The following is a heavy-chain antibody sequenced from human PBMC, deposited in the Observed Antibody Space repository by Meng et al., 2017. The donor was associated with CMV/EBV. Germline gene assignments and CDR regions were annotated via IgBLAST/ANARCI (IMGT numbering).Heavy chain of an antibody. D-gene: IGHD4-17*01. CDR2: ISYDGSNK. CDR3: ARVHFGDYGMDY. CDR1: GFTFSSYA. J-gene: IGHJ4*02. V-gene: IGHV3-30*14. Sequence: GGSLRLSCAASGFTFSSYAMHWVRQAPGKGLEWVAVISYDGSNKYYADSVKGRFTISRDNSKNTLYLQMNSLRAEDTAVYYCARVHFGDYGMDYWGQGTLVTVSS.